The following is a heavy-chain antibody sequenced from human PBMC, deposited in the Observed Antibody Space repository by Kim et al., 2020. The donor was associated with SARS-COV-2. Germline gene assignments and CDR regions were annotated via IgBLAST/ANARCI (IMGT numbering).Heavy chain of an antibody. Sequence: SETLSLTCTVSGYSISSGYYWGWIRQPPGKGLEWIGNIYHTGSTSYSPSLESRVTISVDTSKNQFSLKLSSVTAADTAVYYCARRMGATGSYYFHYWGQGNMVTVSS. CDR1: GYSISSGYY. J-gene: IGHJ4*02. D-gene: IGHD1-26*01. V-gene: IGHV4-38-2*02. CDR3: ARRMGATGSYYFHY. CDR2: IYHTGST.